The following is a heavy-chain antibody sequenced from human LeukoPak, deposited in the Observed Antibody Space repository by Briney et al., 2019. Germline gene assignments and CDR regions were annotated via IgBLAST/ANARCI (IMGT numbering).Heavy chain of an antibody. CDR3: AREDSSSPDYYYYYYYMDV. D-gene: IGHD6-6*01. J-gene: IGHJ6*03. Sequence: HPGGSLRLSCAASGFTFSSYAMHWVRQAPGKGLEWVAVISYDGSNKYYADSVKGRFTISRDNSKNTLYLQMNSLRAEDTAVYYCAREDSSSPDYYYYYYYMDVWGKGTTVTVSS. CDR1: GFTFSSYA. CDR2: ISYDGSNK. V-gene: IGHV3-30*04.